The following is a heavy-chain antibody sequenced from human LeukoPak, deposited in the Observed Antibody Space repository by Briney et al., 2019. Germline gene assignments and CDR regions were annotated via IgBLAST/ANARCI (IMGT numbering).Heavy chain of an antibody. Sequence: SETLSLTCTVSGGSINSYYWSWIRQPAGKGLEWIGRIYTSGSTNYNPSLKSRVTMSVDTSKNQFSLKLSSVTAADTAVYYCAKTELLRYFDWTTFGSFDIWGQGTMVTVSS. CDR1: GGSINSYY. V-gene: IGHV4-4*07. D-gene: IGHD3-9*01. J-gene: IGHJ3*02. CDR3: AKTELLRYFDWTTFGSFDI. CDR2: IYTSGST.